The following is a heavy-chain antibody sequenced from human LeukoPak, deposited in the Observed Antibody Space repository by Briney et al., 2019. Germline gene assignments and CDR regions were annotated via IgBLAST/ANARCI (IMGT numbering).Heavy chain of an antibody. CDR3: ARAPMRFLEWLFTFDY. CDR2: IIPILGIA. J-gene: IGHJ4*02. Sequence: GASVKVSCKASGGTFSSYAISWVRQAPGQGLEWMGRIIPILGIANYAQKFQGRVTITADKSTSTAYMELSSLRSEDTAVYYCARAPMRFLEWLFTFDYWGQGTLVTVSS. D-gene: IGHD3-3*01. V-gene: IGHV1-69*04. CDR1: GGTFSSYA.